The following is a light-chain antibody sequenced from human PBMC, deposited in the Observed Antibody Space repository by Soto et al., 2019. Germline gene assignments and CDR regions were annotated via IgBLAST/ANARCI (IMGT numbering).Light chain of an antibody. CDR2: WAS. CDR1: QSVLYSSNNKNY. Sequence: DIVMTQSPDSLAVSLGERATINCKSSQSVLYSSNNKNYLDWYQQKPGQPPKLLIYWASTRESGVPDQFSGSGSGTDSTLTISSLQAEDVAVYYCQQYYSPWTFGQGTKVEIK. V-gene: IGKV4-1*01. J-gene: IGKJ1*01. CDR3: QQYYSPWT.